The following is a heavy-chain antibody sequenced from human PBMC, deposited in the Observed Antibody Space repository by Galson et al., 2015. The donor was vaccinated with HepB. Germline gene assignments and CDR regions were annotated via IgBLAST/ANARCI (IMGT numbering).Heavy chain of an antibody. V-gene: IGHV3-23*01. D-gene: IGHD1-26*01. J-gene: IGHJ6*02. CDR3: AKGGVGATIGVLGWGHYYGMDV. CDR1: GFTFSSYA. Sequence: SLRLSCAASGFTFSSYAMSWVRQAPGKGLEWVSAISGSGGSTYYADSVKGRFTISRDNSKNTLYLQMNSLRAEDTAVYYCAKGGVGATIGVLGWGHYYGMDVWGQGTTVTVSS. CDR2: ISGSGGST.